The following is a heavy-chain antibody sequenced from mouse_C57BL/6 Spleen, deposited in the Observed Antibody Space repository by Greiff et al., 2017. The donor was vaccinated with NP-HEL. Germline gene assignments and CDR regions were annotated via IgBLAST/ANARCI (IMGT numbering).Heavy chain of an antibody. Sequence: EVQLQQSGPELVKPGASVKIPCKASGYTFTDYNMDWVKQSHGKSLEWIGDINPNNGGTIYNQKFKGKATLTVDKSSSTAYMELRSLTSEDTAVYYCARRALYYDYDDYAMDYWGQGTSVTVSS. V-gene: IGHV1-18*01. J-gene: IGHJ4*01. CDR1: GYTFTDYN. D-gene: IGHD2-4*01. CDR2: INPNNGGT. CDR3: ARRALYYDYDDYAMDY.